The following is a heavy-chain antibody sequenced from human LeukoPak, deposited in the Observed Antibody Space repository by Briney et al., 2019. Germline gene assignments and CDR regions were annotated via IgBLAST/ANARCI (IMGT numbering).Heavy chain of an antibody. CDR1: GFTLSRYG. D-gene: IGHD6-19*01. Sequence: GGTLRLSCAVSGFTLSRYGMHWVPQAPGKGREGGAGIWYDGSNKYYADSVKGRFTISRDNSKNTLYLQMNSLRAEDTAVYYCARGGSSGWYWVDYWGQGTLVTVSS. J-gene: IGHJ4*02. V-gene: IGHV3-33*01. CDR3: ARGGSSGWYWVDY. CDR2: IWYDGSNK.